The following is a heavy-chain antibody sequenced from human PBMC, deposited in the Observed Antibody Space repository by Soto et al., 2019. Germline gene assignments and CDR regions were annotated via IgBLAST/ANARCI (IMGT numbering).Heavy chain of an antibody. D-gene: IGHD3-3*01. V-gene: IGHV3-30-3*01. CDR3: ARPIPRWSYHYGMDV. J-gene: IGHJ6*02. CDR1: EFTFSSYA. Sequence: VESGGRGVQPGRSLRLSCAASEFTFSSYAMHWVRQAPGRGLEWVALISFDGTHEYYADSVKGRFTISRDSSKNMLFSQMNSLRPDDSAIYYWARPIPRWSYHYGMDVWGQGTTVTVSS. CDR2: ISFDGTHE.